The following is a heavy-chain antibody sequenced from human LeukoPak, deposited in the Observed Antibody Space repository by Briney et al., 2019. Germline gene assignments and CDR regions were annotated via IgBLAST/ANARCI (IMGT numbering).Heavy chain of an antibody. CDR3: ARAFEYGDYAY. D-gene: IGHD4-17*01. CDR2: ISSSSSTI. CDR1: GFTFSSYS. Sequence: GGSLRLSCAASGFTFSSYSMNWVRQAPGKGLEWVSYISSSSSTIYYADSVKGRFTISRDNAKNSLYLQMNSLRAEDTAVYYCARAFEYGDYAYWGQGTLVTVSS. J-gene: IGHJ4*02. V-gene: IGHV3-48*01.